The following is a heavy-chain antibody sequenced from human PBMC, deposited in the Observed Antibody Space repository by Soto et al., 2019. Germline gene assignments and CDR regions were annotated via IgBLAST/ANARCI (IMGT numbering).Heavy chain of an antibody. CDR1: GFTFSSYG. D-gene: IGHD3-10*01. V-gene: IGHV3-33*01. CDR3: ARVGETSYWYFDI. CDR2: IWNDGSNK. J-gene: IGHJ2*01. Sequence: QVQLVESGGGVVQPGRSLRLSCAASGFTFSSYGVHWVRQAPGKGLEWVAVIWNDGSNKYYAGSVKGRFTISRDNSKNTLYLQMSSLRAEDTAVYYCARVGETSYWYFDIWGRGTLVTVSS.